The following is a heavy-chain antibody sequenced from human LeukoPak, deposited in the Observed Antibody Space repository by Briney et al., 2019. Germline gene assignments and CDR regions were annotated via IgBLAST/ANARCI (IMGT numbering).Heavy chain of an antibody. V-gene: IGHV4-59*01. CDR3: ARGGTRHYFQH. Sequence: SETLSLTCTVSGGSISSYYWSWIRQPPGKGLEWIGYIYYSGSTNYNPSLKSRVTVSVDTSKNQFSPKLSSVTAADTAVYYCARGGTRHYFQHWGQGTLVTVSS. CDR1: GGSISSYY. D-gene: IGHD2-2*01. CDR2: IYYSGST. J-gene: IGHJ1*01.